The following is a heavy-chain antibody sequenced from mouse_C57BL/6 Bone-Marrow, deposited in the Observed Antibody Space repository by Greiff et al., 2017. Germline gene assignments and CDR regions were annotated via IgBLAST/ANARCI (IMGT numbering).Heavy chain of an antibody. V-gene: IGHV1-39*01. CDR2: INPNYGTT. J-gene: IGHJ3*01. CDR3: CKWGYYWRGY. CDR1: GYSFTDYN. D-gene: IGHD1-1*01. Sequence: EVKLVESGPELVKPGASVKISCKASGYSFTDYNMNWVKQSNGKSLEWIGVINPNYGTTSYNQKFKGKATLTVDQSSSTAYIQLNSLTSEDSAVYYCCKWGYYWRGYWGQSTLVTVSA.